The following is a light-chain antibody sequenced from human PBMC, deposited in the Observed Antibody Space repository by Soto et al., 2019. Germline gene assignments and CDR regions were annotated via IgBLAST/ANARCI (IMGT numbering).Light chain of an antibody. CDR2: GAS. CDR1: QSVSSSY. Sequence: EIVLTQSPGTLSLSPGERATLSCRASQSVSSSYLAWYQQKPGQAPRLLIYGASNRATGIPDRFSGGGSGADFTLTISRLEPEDFGVYYCQQYHNSILMFGQGTKVDIK. J-gene: IGKJ1*01. V-gene: IGKV3-20*01. CDR3: QQYHNSILM.